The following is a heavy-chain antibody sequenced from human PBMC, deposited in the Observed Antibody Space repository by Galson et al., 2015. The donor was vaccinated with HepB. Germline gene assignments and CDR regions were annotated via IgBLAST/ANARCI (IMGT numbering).Heavy chain of an antibody. Sequence: QSGAEVTKPGESLKISCKGSGYSFTSYWIGWVRQMPGKGLEWMGIIYPGDSDTRYSPSFQGQVTISADKSLTTAYLQWSSLKASDTAMYYCARRLGYDHRGSSRAFDIWGQGTMVTVSS. CDR3: ARRLGYDHRGSSRAFDI. CDR2: IYPGDSDT. CDR1: GYSFTSYW. V-gene: IGHV5-51*01. D-gene: IGHD4-23*01. J-gene: IGHJ3*02.